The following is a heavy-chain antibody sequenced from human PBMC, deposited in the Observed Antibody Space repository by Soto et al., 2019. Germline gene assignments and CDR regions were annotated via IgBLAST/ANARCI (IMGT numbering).Heavy chain of an antibody. J-gene: IGHJ5*02. Sequence: SETLSLTCTVSGGSISSSSYYWGWIHQPPGKGLEWIGSIYYSGSTYYNPSLKSRVTISVDTSKNQFSLKLSSVTAADTAVYYCARRIAARTGWFDPWGQGTLVTVSS. CDR2: IYYSGST. CDR1: GGSISSSSYY. CDR3: ARRIAARTGWFDP. D-gene: IGHD6-6*01. V-gene: IGHV4-39*01.